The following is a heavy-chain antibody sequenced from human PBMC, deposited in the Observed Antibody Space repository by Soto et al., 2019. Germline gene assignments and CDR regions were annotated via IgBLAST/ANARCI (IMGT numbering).Heavy chain of an antibody. V-gene: IGHV5-51*01. J-gene: IGHJ6*02. CDR2: IYPGDSDT. CDR1: YC. Sequence: YCSGRVSQKHGKGLEWMGIIYPGDSDTRYSPSFQGQVTISADKSISTAYLQWSSLKASDTAMYYCARPTEPSYYYGMDVWGQGTTVTVSS. CDR3: ARPTEPSYYYGMDV.